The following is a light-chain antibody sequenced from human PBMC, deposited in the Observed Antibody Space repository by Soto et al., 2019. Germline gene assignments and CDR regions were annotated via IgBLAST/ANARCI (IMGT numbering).Light chain of an antibody. CDR3: QQRSNWPPIT. Sequence: EIVLTQSPGTLSLSPGERATLSCRASESISNSYLAWYQQKPGQTPRLPIYDASNRATGIPARFSGSGSGTDFTLTISSLEPEDFAVYYCQQRSNWPPITFGLGTRLEI. J-gene: IGKJ5*01. CDR2: DAS. V-gene: IGKV3-11*01. CDR1: ESISNSY.